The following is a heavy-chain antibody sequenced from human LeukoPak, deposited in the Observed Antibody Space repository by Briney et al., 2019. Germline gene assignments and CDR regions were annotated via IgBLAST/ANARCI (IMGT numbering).Heavy chain of an antibody. Sequence: GRSLRLSCAASGFTFDDYAMHWVRQAPGKGLEWVSGISWNSGSIGYADSVKGRFTISRDNAKNSLYLQMNSLRDEDTAVYYCARVGYSGWNLEYWGQGTLVTVSS. CDR3: ARVGYSGWNLEY. J-gene: IGHJ4*02. D-gene: IGHD5-12*01. CDR1: GFTFDDYA. CDR2: ISWNSGSI. V-gene: IGHV3-9*01.